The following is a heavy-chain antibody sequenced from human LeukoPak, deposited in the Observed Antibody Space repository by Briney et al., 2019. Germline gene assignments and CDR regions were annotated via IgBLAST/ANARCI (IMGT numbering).Heavy chain of an antibody. CDR1: GGSFRSRNYL. D-gene: IGHD1/OR15-1a*01. CDR3: AREVNIQADSDAFDI. CDR2: ISYSGSA. Sequence: SETLSLTCTVSGGSFRSRNYLWSWIRQTPGEGLEWIGYISYSGSAYYNPPLKSRVTISIDTSNSQFSLRLRSVTAADTAVYYCAREVNIQADSDAFDIWGPGTTVTVSS. V-gene: IGHV4-30-4*08. J-gene: IGHJ3*02.